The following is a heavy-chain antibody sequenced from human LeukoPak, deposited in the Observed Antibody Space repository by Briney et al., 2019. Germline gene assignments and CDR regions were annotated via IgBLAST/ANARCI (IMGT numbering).Heavy chain of an antibody. CDR2: FDPEDGET. CDR1: GYTLTELS. CDR3: ATSFPLGGYNWFDP. J-gene: IGHJ5*02. D-gene: IGHD3-16*01. Sequence: GASVKVSCKVSGYTLTELSMHWVRQAPGKGLEWMGGFDPEDGETIYAQKFQGRVTMTEDTSTDTAYMELSSLRSEDTAVYYCATSFPLGGYNWFDPRGQGTLVTVSS. V-gene: IGHV1-24*01.